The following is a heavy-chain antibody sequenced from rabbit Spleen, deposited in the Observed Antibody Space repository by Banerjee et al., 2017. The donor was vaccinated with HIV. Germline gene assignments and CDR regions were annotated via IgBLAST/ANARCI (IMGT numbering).Heavy chain of an antibody. CDR1: GFSVSSSFY. D-gene: IGHD6-1*01. J-gene: IGHJ4*01. CDR3: VREDSGSVGYGNARL. Sequence: QSLEESGGDLVKPGASLTLTCKASGFSVSSSFYMCWVRQAPGKGLEWIACIDSVTGSTYYASWVNGRFTISKTSSTTVTLQMTSLTAADTATYFCVREDSGSVGYGNARLWGQGTLVTVS. V-gene: IGHV1S40*01. CDR2: IDSVTGST.